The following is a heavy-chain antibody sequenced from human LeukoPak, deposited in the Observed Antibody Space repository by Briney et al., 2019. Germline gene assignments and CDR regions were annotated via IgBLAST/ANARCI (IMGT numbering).Heavy chain of an antibody. CDR1: GFTFSDYE. D-gene: IGHD3-10*01. CDR3: ARESGGSGTLPYDF. Sequence: GGSLRLSCAASGFTFSDYEMHWVRQPSGKGLEWVSAVGVGHDTFYGGSVKGRFTISRDNARNSVYLQMHSLRAGDTGVYYCARESGGSGTLPYDFWGHGTMVTVSS. V-gene: IGHV3-13*01. J-gene: IGHJ3*01. CDR2: VGVGHDT.